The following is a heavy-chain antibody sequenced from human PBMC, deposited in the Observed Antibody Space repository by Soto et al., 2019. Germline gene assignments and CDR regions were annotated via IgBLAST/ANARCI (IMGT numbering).Heavy chain of an antibody. D-gene: IGHD3-10*01. J-gene: IGHJ4*02. CDR2: INAGNGNT. CDR1: GYTFTSYA. V-gene: IGHV1-3*01. CDR3: ARDAEGSGSWDPFWY. Sequence: GASVKVSCKASGYTFTSYAMHWVRQAPGQRLEWMGWINAGNGNTKYSQKFQGRVTITRDTSASTAYMELSSLRSEDTAVYYCARDAEGSGSWDPFWYWGQGTLVTVSS.